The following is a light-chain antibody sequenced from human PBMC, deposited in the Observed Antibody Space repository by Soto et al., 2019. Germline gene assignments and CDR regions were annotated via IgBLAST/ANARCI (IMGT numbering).Light chain of an antibody. CDR1: ENIRSY. V-gene: IGKV1-39*01. CDR2: GAS. CDR3: QQSYKSPAT. Sequence: DIQMTQSPSSLSASVGDRVTITCRASENIRSYLNWYLHKPGRAPKLLIYGASTLHSGVPSRFSGSGSGTHFTPTISSLQPEDFATFFCQQSYKSPATFGQGTKVDIK. J-gene: IGKJ1*01.